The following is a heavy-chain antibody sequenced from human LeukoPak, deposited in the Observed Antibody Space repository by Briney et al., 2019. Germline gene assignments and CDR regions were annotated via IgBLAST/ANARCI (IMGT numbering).Heavy chain of an antibody. Sequence: GGSLRLSCAASGFTDGMSWVRQAPGKGLEWVSAISGSGDNTIYTDSVKGRFTISRDNSKNTLYLQMNSLSSEDTAVYYCATGTIYCSSCSGDYWGQGTLVTVSS. V-gene: IGHV3-23*01. CDR3: ATGTIYCSSCSGDY. J-gene: IGHJ4*02. CDR1: GFTDG. CDR2: ISGSGDNT. D-gene: IGHD2-2*01.